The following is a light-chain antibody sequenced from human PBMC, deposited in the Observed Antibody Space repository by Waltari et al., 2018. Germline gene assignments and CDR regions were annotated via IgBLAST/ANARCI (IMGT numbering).Light chain of an antibody. CDR2: DVS. CDR3: CSYAGNYIWV. CDR1: SSDIGRYDI. J-gene: IGLJ3*02. V-gene: IGLV2-23*02. Sequence: QSALTQPASVSGSPGQSVTISCTGASSDIGRYDIVSWYQQHPGNAPELIICDVSKRPSGVSDGFSGSKSGDTASLTISGLQFEDEADYYCCSYAGNYIWVFGGGTRLTVL.